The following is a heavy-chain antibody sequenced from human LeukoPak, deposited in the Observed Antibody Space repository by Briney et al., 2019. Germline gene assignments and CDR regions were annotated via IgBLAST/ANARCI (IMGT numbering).Heavy chain of an antibody. Sequence: PGGSLRLSCAASGFTFSSYTMSWVRQAPGKGREWVSAISDSGGNTYYADSVKGRFTISRDNAKNSLYLQMNSLRAEDTAVYYCAREPGDCRSGSCYHAFDNWGQGTMVTVSS. V-gene: IGHV3-23*01. CDR2: ISDSGGNT. J-gene: IGHJ3*02. CDR3: AREPGDCRSGSCYHAFDN. D-gene: IGHD2-15*01. CDR1: GFTFSSYT.